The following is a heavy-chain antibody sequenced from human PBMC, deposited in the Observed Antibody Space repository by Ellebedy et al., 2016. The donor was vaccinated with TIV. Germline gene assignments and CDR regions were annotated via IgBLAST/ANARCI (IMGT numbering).Heavy chain of an antibody. V-gene: IGHV1-18*01. Sequence: AASVKVSCKTSGYTFTSYGVSWVRQAPGQGLEWMGWISGINGKTKYARTVQGRVTLTTDTAARTVYMELTSLRSDDTAVYYCARDNTVGGTNWFDPWGQGTLVIVSS. CDR2: ISGINGKT. CDR3: ARDNTVGGTNWFDP. CDR1: GYTFTSYG. D-gene: IGHD6-19*01. J-gene: IGHJ5*02.